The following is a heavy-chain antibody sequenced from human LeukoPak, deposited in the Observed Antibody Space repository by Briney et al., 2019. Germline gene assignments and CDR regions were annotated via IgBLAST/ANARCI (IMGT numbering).Heavy chain of an antibody. CDR2: INPNSGAT. D-gene: IGHD2-15*01. CDR3: ARLGAYCSGGSCNIDS. Sequence: ASVKVSCKASGYTFTGYYMHWVRQAPGQGLEWMGWINPNSGATNYAQKLQGRVTMTRATSISTAYMELSRLRSDGKAVYYCARLGAYCSGGSCNIDSWGQGNLVTVSS. CDR1: GYTFTGYY. V-gene: IGHV1-2*02. J-gene: IGHJ4*02.